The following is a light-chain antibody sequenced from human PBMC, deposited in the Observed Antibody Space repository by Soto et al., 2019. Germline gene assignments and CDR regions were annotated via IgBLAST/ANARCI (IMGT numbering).Light chain of an antibody. J-gene: IGKJ4*01. CDR1: QSISSDY. CDR3: QQFVSAPIT. V-gene: IGKV3-20*01. CDR2: GAS. Sequence: IVMTQSPATLSVTPGERATLSCRATQSISSDYLAWYQQKPGQAPRLLMSGASSRATGIPDRFSGSGSGTDFTLTISRLEPEDFAVYYCQQFVSAPITFGGGTKVDIK.